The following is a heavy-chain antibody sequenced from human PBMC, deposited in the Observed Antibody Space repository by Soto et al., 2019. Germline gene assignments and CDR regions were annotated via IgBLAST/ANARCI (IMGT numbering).Heavy chain of an antibody. CDR1: RGTFSSYA. CDR2: IIPIFGTA. V-gene: IGHV1-69*12. CDR3: ASSDRITMIVDY. Sequence: QVRLVQSGAEVKKPGSSVKVSCKASRGTFSSYAISWVRQAPGQGLEWMGGIIPIFGTANYAQKFQGRVTITADESTSTAYMELSSLRSEDTAVYYCASSDRITMIVDYWGQGTLVTVSS. D-gene: IGHD3-22*01. J-gene: IGHJ4*02.